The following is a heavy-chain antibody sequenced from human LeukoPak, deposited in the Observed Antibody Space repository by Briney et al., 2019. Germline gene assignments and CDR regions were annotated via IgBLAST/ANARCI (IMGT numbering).Heavy chain of an antibody. CDR2: ISSSSSTI. J-gene: IGHJ6*02. Sequence: PGVSLRLSCAASGFTFSSYSMNWVRQAPGKGLEWVSYISSSSSTIYYADSVKGRFTISRDNAKNSLYLQMNSLRAEDTAVYYCVRSRRRAWFGELLSSPYGMDVWGQGTTVTVSS. V-gene: IGHV3-48*01. CDR3: VRSRRRAWFGELLSSPYGMDV. D-gene: IGHD3-10*01. CDR1: GFTFSSYS.